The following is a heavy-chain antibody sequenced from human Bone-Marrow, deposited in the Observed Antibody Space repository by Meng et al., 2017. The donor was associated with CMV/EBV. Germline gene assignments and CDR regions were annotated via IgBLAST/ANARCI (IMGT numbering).Heavy chain of an antibody. CDR3: AKVRDSSAWYTDYFDY. V-gene: IGHV3-30*02. Sequence: GESLKISCATSGFTFSVYGMHWVRQAPGKGLEWVAFMWYDGSKEFYADSVEGRFTISRDNSKNTLFLQMDSLRAEDTAVYYCAKVRDSSAWYTDYFDYWGQGTLVTVS. J-gene: IGHJ4*02. D-gene: IGHD6-19*01. CDR2: MWYDGSKE. CDR1: GFTFSVYG.